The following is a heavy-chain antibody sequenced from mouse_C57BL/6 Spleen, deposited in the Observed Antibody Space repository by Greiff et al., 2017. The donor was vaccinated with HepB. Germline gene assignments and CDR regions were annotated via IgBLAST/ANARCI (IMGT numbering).Heavy chain of an antibody. V-gene: IGHV1-42*01. Sequence: EVKLQESGPELVKPGASVKISCKASGYSFTGYYMNWVKQSPEKSLEWIGEINPSTGGTTYNQKFKAKATLTVDKSSSTAYMQLQSLTSEDSAVYYCARSDYGFAYWGQGTLVTVSA. CDR3: ARSDYGFAY. CDR1: GYSFTGYY. CDR2: INPSTGGT. D-gene: IGHD2-4*01. J-gene: IGHJ3*01.